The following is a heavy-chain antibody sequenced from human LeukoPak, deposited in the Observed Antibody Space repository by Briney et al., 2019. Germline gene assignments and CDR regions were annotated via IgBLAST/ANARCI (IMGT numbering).Heavy chain of an antibody. Sequence: SETLSLTCTVSGGSISSYYWSWIRQPPGKGLEWIGYIYYSGSTNYNPSLKSRVTISVDTSKNQFSRKLSSVTAADTAVYYCARHATERCFDYWGQGTLVTVSS. CDR1: GGSISSYY. J-gene: IGHJ4*02. V-gene: IGHV4-59*08. CDR3: ARHATERCFDY. CDR2: IYYSGST. D-gene: IGHD5-24*01.